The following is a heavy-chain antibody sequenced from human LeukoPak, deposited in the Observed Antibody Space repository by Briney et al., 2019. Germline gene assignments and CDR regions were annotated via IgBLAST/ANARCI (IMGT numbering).Heavy chain of an antibody. CDR3: AGGSSSYTHDY. D-gene: IGHD2-2*01. Sequence: SETLSLTCTVSGGSISSYYWSWIRQPPGKGLEWIGYIYYRGSTNYNPSLKSRVTISVDTSKNQFSLELSSVTAADTAVYYCAGGSSSYTHDYWGQGTLVTVSS. J-gene: IGHJ4*02. CDR2: IYYRGST. CDR1: GGSISSYY. V-gene: IGHV4-59*01.